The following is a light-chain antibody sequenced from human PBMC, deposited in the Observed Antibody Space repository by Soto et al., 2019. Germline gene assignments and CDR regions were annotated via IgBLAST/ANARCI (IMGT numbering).Light chain of an antibody. V-gene: IGLV2-14*01. CDR3: TSYTSSSTYV. CDR2: DVN. Sequence: QSVLTQPASVSGSPGQSITISCTGTSSDVGGYNYVSWYQQHPGKAPKLMIYDVNNRPSGVSNRFSGSKSGNTASLTISGLQAEDEADYYCTSYTSSSTYVFGTGTKLTVI. CDR1: SSDVGGYNY. J-gene: IGLJ1*01.